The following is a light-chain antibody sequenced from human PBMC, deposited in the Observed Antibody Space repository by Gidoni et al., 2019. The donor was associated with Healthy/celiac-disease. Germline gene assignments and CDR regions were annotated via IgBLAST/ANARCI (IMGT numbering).Light chain of an antibody. V-gene: IGLV2-11*01. CDR1: SSDVGGYNF. CDR3: CSYAGTYTWV. CDR2: DVT. J-gene: IGLJ2*01. Sequence: QSALTQPRSVSGSPGQSVTSSCTGTSSDVGGYNFVSWYHQHPGKAPKLMIYDVTTRPSGVPDRFSGSKSGNAASLTISGLQAEDEADYYGCSYAGTYTWVFGGGTKLTVL.